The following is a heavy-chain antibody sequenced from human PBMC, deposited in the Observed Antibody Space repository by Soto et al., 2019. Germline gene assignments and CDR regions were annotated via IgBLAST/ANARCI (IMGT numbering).Heavy chain of an antibody. J-gene: IGHJ4*02. CDR3: ASGGDYTLHS. CDR1: GGSVSGDSW. D-gene: IGHD4-17*01. Sequence: QVQLQESGPGLVQPSGTLSLTCAVSGGSVSGDSWWSWVRQSPGKGLEWIGELFRTGTTNYNPSLKSRVTISVDKPKNQFSLDVTSVTAADTAVYYCASGGDYTLHSLGRGILVTVSS. CDR2: LFRTGTT. V-gene: IGHV4-4*02.